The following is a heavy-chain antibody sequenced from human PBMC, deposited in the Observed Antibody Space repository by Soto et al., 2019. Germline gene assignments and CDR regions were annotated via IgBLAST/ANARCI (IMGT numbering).Heavy chain of an antibody. CDR3: AKGSVVVAAKFDS. Sequence: LRLSCAASGFTFSSYAMSWVRQAPGKGLEWVSAISSSGYSTYYADSVKGRFTISRDNSKNTMYLQMSNLRAEDTAVYYCAKGSVVVAAKFDSWGQGTLVTVSS. CDR2: ISSSGYST. CDR1: GFTFSSYA. V-gene: IGHV3-23*01. J-gene: IGHJ4*02. D-gene: IGHD2-21*02.